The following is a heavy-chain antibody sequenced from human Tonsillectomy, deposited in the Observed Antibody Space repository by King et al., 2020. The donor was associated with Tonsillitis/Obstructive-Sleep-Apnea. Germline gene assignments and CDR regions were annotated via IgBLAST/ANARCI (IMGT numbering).Heavy chain of an antibody. CDR2: ISWNSGTR. J-gene: IGHJ3*02. V-gene: IGHV3-9*01. CDR1: GFTFDDYA. Sequence: VQLVESGGGLVQPGRSLRLSCAASGFTFDDYAMYWVRQAPGKGLEWVSGISWNSGTRRHAESVKGRFTISRDNAKNSLYLQMNSLRTEDTALYYCAKDLIIAETGTPGDAFDMGGQGTMVTVSS. D-gene: IGHD6-13*01. CDR3: AKDLIIAETGTPGDAFDM.